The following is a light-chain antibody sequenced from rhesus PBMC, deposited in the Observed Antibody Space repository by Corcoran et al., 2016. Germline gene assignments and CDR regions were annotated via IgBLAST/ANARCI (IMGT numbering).Light chain of an antibody. CDR3: QQYSSRYS. CDR2: KAT. J-gene: IGKJ2*01. V-gene: IGKV1-22*01. CDR1: QGISSW. Sequence: DIQMTQSPSSLSASVGDTVTITCRASQGISSWLAWYQQKPGKAPKLLIYKATILQSGVPSRFRVSGSGTDFTLTISSLQYEDFATYYCQQYSSRYSFGQGTKVEIK.